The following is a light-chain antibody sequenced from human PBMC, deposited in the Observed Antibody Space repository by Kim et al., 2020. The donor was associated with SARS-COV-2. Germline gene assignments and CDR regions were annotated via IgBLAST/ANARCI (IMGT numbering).Light chain of an antibody. CDR2: QDN. V-gene: IGLV3-1*01. CDR3: QAWDSSTVV. Sequence: VSQGQTASITCTGDKLGDKYACWYQQKPGQSPVLVIYQDNKRPSGIPERFSGSNSGNTATLTISGTQAMDEADYYCQAWDSSTVVFGGGTQLTVL. CDR1: KLGDKY. J-gene: IGLJ2*01.